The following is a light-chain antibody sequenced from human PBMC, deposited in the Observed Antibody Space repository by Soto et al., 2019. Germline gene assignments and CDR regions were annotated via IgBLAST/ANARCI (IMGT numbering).Light chain of an antibody. V-gene: IGKV3-15*01. J-gene: IGKJ2*01. CDR2: GAS. CDR1: QSVNSN. CDR3: QHYGTSLYT. Sequence: ETVMTQSPATLSVSPGERATLSCRASQSVNSNLAWYQQKLGQAPRVLIYGASTRATGIPARFSGSGSGTEFILTISRLEPEDFAVYYCQHYGTSLYTFGQGTKLEIK.